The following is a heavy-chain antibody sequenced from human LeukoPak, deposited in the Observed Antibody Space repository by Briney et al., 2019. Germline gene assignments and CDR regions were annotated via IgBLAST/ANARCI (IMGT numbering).Heavy chain of an antibody. D-gene: IGHD6-13*01. Sequence: GGSLRLSCAASGFTVSSNYMSWVRQAPGKGLEWVSVIYGGGSTYYADSVKGRFTISRDNSKNTLYLQMNSLRVEDTAVYYCARGPGSSSSQLPYYFDYWGQGTLVTVSS. CDR1: GFTVSSNY. CDR3: ARGPGSSSSQLPYYFDY. J-gene: IGHJ4*02. V-gene: IGHV3-53*01. CDR2: IYGGGST.